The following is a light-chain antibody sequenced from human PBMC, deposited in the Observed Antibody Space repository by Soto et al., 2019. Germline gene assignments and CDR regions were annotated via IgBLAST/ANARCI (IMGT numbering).Light chain of an antibody. CDR1: QSVSGN. CDR3: QQYNNWPRE. J-gene: IGKJ1*01. CDR2: GAS. Sequence: EIVMTQSPATLSVSPGERATLSCRASQSVSGNLAWYQQKPGQAPRLLIYGASTRATGIPARFSGSGSGTEFTLTISSLQAEDFAVYYCQQYNNWPREFGQGTKVEIK. V-gene: IGKV3-15*01.